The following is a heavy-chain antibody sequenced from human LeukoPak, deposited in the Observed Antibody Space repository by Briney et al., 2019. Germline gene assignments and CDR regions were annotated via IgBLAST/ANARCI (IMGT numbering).Heavy chain of an antibody. CDR2: ISGGGGNT. J-gene: IGHJ4*02. CDR1: GFTFSSYA. D-gene: IGHD3-22*01. V-gene: IGHV3-23*01. CDR3: AKGDSSGYYGLFDY. Sequence: PGWSLRLSCAASGFTFSSYAMSWVRQAPGKGPEWVSAISGGGGNTYYADSVKGRFTISRDDSKNTLFLQMNSLRVEDTAVYYCAKGDSSGYYGLFDYWGQGTLVTVSS.